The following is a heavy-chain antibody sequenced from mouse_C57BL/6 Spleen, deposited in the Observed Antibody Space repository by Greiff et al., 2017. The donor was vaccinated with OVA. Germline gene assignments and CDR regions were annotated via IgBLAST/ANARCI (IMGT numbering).Heavy chain of an antibody. D-gene: IGHD2-1*01. CDR1: GFTFSDYY. CDR3: ARQEGNYGAMDY. Sequence: EVQLVESGGGLVQPGGSLKLSCAASGFTFSDYYMYWVRQTPEKRLEWVAYISNGGGSTYYPDTVKGRFTISRDNAKNTLYLQMSRLKSEDTAMYYCARQEGNYGAMDYWGQGTSVTVSS. V-gene: IGHV5-12*01. CDR2: ISNGGGST. J-gene: IGHJ4*01.